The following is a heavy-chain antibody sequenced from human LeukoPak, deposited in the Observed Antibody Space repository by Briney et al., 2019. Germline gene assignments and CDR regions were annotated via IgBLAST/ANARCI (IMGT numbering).Heavy chain of an antibody. CDR3: ARSAQLPSEYFNGMDV. D-gene: IGHD5-24*01. Sequence: ASVKVSCKASGYAFRTYGISWVRQAVGQGLEWMGWISVYNDDTHYAQKFQGRLSMTTDTSRSTVYMELRSLRSDDTAVYFCARSAQLPSEYFNGMDVWGQGTTVTVSS. J-gene: IGHJ6*02. CDR1: GYAFRTYG. V-gene: IGHV1-18*01. CDR2: ISVYNDDT.